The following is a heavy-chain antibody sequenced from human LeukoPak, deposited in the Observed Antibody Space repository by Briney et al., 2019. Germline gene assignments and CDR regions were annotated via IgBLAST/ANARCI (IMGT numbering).Heavy chain of an antibody. CDR2: IYSGGST. D-gene: IGHD1-26*01. CDR1: GFTVSSNY. CDR3: ARGWEVDWFDAFDI. Sequence: GGSLRLSCAASGFTVSSNYMSWVRQAPGKGLEWVSVIYSGGSTYYADSVKGRFTISRDNSKNTLYLQMNSLRAEDTAVYYCARGWEVDWFDAFDIWGQGTMVTVSS. J-gene: IGHJ3*02. V-gene: IGHV3-53*01.